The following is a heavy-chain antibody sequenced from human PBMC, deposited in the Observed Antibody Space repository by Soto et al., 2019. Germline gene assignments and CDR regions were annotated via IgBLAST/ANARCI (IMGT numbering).Heavy chain of an antibody. CDR1: GFTFSGYA. J-gene: IGHJ5*01. V-gene: IGHV3-23*01. D-gene: IGHD3-22*01. Sequence: GGSLRLSCAASGFTFSGYAMSWVRQAPGKGLEWVSTVTGNGDKTYYADSVTGRFTVSRDNSKNTLYLQMNSLRGEDTAIYYCAKFYYEHGGRSFDFWGQGPLVTLFS. CDR2: VTGNGDKT. CDR3: AKFYYEHGGRSFDF.